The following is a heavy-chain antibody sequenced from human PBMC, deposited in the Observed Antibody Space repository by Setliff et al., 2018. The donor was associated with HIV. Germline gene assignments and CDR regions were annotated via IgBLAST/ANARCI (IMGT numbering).Heavy chain of an antibody. Sequence: LSLTCTVSGGSISSGSYYWSWIRQPAGKGLEWIGRIYTSGSTNYNPSLKSRVTISADTSKNQFSLKLSSVTAADTAVYYCARDLGAVAGYYFDYWGQGTLVTVSS. J-gene: IGHJ4*02. CDR2: IYTSGST. CDR3: ARDLGAVAGYYFDY. D-gene: IGHD6-19*01. V-gene: IGHV4-61*02. CDR1: GGSISSGSYY.